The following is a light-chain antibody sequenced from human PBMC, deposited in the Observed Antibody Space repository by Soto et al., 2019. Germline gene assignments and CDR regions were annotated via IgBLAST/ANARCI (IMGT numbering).Light chain of an antibody. CDR3: QQYGSSQIT. Sequence: EIVLTQSPGTLSLSPGERTTLSCRASQSVSSSYLAWYQHKPGQAPRLLIYGASSRATAIPDRFSGSGSGTDFTLTISRLEPEDFAVYYCQQYGSSQITFGQGTRLEIK. V-gene: IGKV3-20*01. CDR1: QSVSSSY. J-gene: IGKJ5*01. CDR2: GAS.